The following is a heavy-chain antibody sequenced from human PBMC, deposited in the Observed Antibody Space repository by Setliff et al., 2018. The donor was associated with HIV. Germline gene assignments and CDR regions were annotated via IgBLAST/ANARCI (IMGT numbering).Heavy chain of an antibody. V-gene: IGHV4-39*01. CDR3: ARRRGQKATGWYYFDF. CDR2: IYHSGNT. D-gene: IGHD6-19*01. J-gene: IGHJ4*02. Sequence: SETLSLTCSVSGGPITSNTYFWDWIRQAPGKGLEWIGSIYHSGNTYYNPSLKSRVSISVDTSKRQFSLKLTSVTAGDSALYHCARRRGQKATGWYYFDFWGQGALVTVSS. CDR1: GGPITSNTYF.